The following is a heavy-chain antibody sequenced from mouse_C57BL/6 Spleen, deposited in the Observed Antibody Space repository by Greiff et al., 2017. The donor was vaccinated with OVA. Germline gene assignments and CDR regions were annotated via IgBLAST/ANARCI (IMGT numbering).Heavy chain of an antibody. CDR3: ARKLFYAMDY. J-gene: IGHJ4*01. CDR2: IWSGGST. CDR1: GFSLTSYG. Sequence: QVQLQQSGPGLVQPSQSLSITCTASGFSLTSYGVHWVRQSPGQGLEWLGVIWSGGSTAYNAAFISRLSISKDNSKSQVFFKMNSLQADDTAIYYCARKLFYAMDYWGQGTSVTVSS. V-gene: IGHV2-2*01.